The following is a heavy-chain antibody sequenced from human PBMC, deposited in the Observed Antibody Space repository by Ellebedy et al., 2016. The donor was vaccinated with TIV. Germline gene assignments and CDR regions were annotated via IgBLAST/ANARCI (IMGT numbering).Heavy chain of an antibody. Sequence: DSVEGRFTISRDNAKNSLYMQMNSLRDEDTAVFYCARSSVDAHLYYVMDVWGQGTTVTVSS. D-gene: IGHD5/OR15-5a*01. J-gene: IGHJ6*02. CDR3: ARSSVDAHLYYVMDV. V-gene: IGHV3-48*02.